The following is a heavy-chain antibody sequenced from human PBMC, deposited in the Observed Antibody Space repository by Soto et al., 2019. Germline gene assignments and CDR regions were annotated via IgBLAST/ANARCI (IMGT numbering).Heavy chain of an antibody. J-gene: IGHJ4*01. CDR2: IGTDGNT. Sequence: PGGPLRLSCAASGFTFNSYAMNWVRQAPGKGLARVSAIGTDGNTYYANSVKGRFTISRDNSRTAIYLQMNSLRVEDTALYYCVRKDPGTRPFDYWGQGTLVTVSS. CDR1: GFTFNSYA. CDR3: VRKDPGTRPFDY. V-gene: IGHV3-23*01.